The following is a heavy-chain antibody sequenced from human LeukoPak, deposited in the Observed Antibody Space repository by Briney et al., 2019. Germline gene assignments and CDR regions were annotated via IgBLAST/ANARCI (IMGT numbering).Heavy chain of an antibody. Sequence: SETLSLTCTVSGGSISTSNYYWGWIRQPPGKGLEWIGNIFYSGSTYYSPSLRSRVTISVDTSKNQFSLKLSSVTAADTAVYYCARGDSSGWYARGYFDYWGQGTLATVSS. J-gene: IGHJ4*02. V-gene: IGHV4-39*07. CDR2: IFYSGST. D-gene: IGHD6-19*01. CDR3: ARGDSSGWYARGYFDY. CDR1: GGSISTSNYY.